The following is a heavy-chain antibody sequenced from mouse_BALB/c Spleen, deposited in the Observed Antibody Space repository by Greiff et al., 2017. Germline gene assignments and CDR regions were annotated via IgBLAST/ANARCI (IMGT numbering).Heavy chain of an antibody. Sequence: EGKLVESGGGLVKPGGSLKLSCAASGFTFSSYAMSWVRQTPEKRLEWVATISSGGSYTYYPDSVKGRFTISRDNAKNTLYLQMSSLRSEDTAMYYCAREELVDYWGQGTTLTVSS. V-gene: IGHV5-9-3*01. J-gene: IGHJ2*01. CDR1: GFTFSSYA. D-gene: IGHD4-1*01. CDR2: ISSGGSYT. CDR3: AREELVDY.